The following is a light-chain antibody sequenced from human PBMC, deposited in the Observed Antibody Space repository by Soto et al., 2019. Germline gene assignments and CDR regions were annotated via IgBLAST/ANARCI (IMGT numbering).Light chain of an antibody. V-gene: IGLV2-14*01. Sequence: QSVLTQPASVSGSPGQSITISCTGTNSDVGDYNYVSWYQRHPGKAPKVMIYEVSNRPSGVSNRFSGSKSGNTASLTISGLQAEDEADYHCSSYTSSATFVFGTGTKVTVL. CDR2: EVS. CDR1: NSDVGDYNY. J-gene: IGLJ1*01. CDR3: SSYTSSATFV.